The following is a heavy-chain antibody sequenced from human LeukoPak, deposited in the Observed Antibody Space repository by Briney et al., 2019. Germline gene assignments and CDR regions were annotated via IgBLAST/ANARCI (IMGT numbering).Heavy chain of an antibody. Sequence: GGSLRLSCAASGFSFSDYYMSWIRQAPGKGLEWVSSISSSGNTIYYADSVKGRFTISRDNAKNSLSLQMNSLRAEDTAVYYCARFLEWLFPFDYWGQGTLVTVSS. CDR2: ISSSGNTI. CDR3: ARFLEWLFPFDY. CDR1: GFSFSDYY. J-gene: IGHJ4*02. D-gene: IGHD3-3*01. V-gene: IGHV3-11*04.